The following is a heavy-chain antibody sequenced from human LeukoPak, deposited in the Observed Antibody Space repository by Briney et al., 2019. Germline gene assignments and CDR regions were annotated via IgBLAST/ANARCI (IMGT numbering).Heavy chain of an antibody. CDR3: ARGFVGDPPYYYYYMDV. J-gene: IGHJ6*03. CDR1: GGSISSSSYY. V-gene: IGHV4-39*07. D-gene: IGHD3-10*01. CDR2: IYYSGST. Sequence: PSETLSLTCTVSGGSISSSSYYWGWIRQPPGKGLEWIGSIYYSGSTYYNPSLKSRVTISVDTSKNQFSLKLSSVTAADTAVYYCARGFVGDPPYYYYYMDVWGKGTTVTVSS.